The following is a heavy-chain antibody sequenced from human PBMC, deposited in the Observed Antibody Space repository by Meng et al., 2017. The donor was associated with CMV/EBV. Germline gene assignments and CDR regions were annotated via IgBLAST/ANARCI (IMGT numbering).Heavy chain of an antibody. V-gene: IGHV3-23*01. CDR3: AKGAADLTDTAMAYGPNSYYYGVGV. CDR2: ISTDGGNT. Sequence: GGSLDPSCPASGSPFGGFALGWVRLGPGKGLEWVSTISTDGGNTDHADSVRGRFTISRDNSRDTLYLQMNSLRADDTAIYYCAKGAADLTDTAMAYGPNSYYYGVGVWGQGTTVTVSS. D-gene: IGHD5-18*01. CDR1: GSPFGGFA. J-gene: IGHJ6*02.